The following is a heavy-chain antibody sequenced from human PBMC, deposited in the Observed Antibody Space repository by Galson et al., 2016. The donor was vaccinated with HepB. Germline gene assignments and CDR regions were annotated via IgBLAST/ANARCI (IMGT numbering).Heavy chain of an antibody. J-gene: IGHJ6*02. V-gene: IGHV3-30-3*01. CDR1: GFTFSSYA. CDR3: ARDRGLVPQPCDFGMDV. Sequence: SLKLSCKASGFTFSSYAMHWVRQAPGQGLEWVAVILSDGGNKYYADTVKGRVTISTDKSTNTANMQMNSLRSEDTAVYYCARDRGLVPQPCDFGMDVWGQGTTVTVSS. CDR2: ILSDGGNK. D-gene: IGHD3/OR15-3a*01.